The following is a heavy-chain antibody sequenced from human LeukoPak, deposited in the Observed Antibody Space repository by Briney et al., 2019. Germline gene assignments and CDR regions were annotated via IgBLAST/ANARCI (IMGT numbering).Heavy chain of an antibody. J-gene: IGHJ4*02. V-gene: IGHV3-15*01. CDR1: GFTFSNAW. D-gene: IGHD3-22*01. CDR3: ARDDSSGYFFDH. CDR2: IKSKTDGGTT. Sequence: GGSLRLSCAASGFTFSNAWMSWVRQAPGKGLEWVGRIKSKTDGGTTDYAAPVKGRFTISRDDSKNTLYLQMNSLKTEDTAMYYCARDDSSGYFFDHWGQGTLVTVSS.